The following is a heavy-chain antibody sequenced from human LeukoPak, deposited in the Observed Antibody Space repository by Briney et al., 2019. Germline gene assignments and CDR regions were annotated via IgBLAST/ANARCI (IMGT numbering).Heavy chain of an antibody. D-gene: IGHD5-24*01. CDR3: ARLRRDGYNALDY. V-gene: IGHV4-31*03. CDR2: IYYSGST. J-gene: IGHJ4*02. Sequence: SETLSLTCTVSGGSISSGGYYWSWVRQHPGKGLEWIGSIYYSGSTYYNLSLKSRVTISVDTSKNQFSLKLSSVTAADTAVYYCARLRRDGYNALDYWGQGTLVTVSS. CDR1: GGSISSGGYY.